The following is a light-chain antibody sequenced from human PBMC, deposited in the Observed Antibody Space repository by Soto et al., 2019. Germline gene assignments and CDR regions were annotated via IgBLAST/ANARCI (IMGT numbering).Light chain of an antibody. CDR2: AVS. J-gene: IGLJ1*01. Sequence: QSVLTQPASVSGSPGQSITISCTGTSSDVGGYNYVSWYQQHPGKAPKLMIYAVSNRPSGVSNRFSGSKPGNTATLTISGLQAEDEADYYCCSYTVSGTYVFGTSNKVTVL. V-gene: IGLV2-14*01. CDR1: SSDVGGYNY. CDR3: CSYTVSGTYV.